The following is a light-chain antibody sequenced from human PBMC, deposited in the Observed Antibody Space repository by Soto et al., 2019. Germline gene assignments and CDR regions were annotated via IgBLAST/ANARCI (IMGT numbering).Light chain of an antibody. CDR1: QGISNY. V-gene: IGKV1-27*01. CDR2: VAS. CDR3: QTYNSAPWT. Sequence: DIRMTQSPSSLSASVGDRVTITCRASQGISNYLAWYQQQPGKVPKLLIYVASTLQSGVPSRFSGSGSGTDFTLTISSLQPEDVATYYCQTYNSAPWTFGQGTKVEIK. J-gene: IGKJ1*01.